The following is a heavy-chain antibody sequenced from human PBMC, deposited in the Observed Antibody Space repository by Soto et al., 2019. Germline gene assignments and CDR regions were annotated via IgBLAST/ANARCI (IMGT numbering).Heavy chain of an antibody. CDR2: IYTGGSP. CDR3: ARGQGGFGAFSLDY. D-gene: IGHD3-10*01. V-gene: IGHV4-4*07. J-gene: IGHJ4*02. CDR1: GGSSTTYY. Sequence: QVQLQESGPGLVKPSETLSLTCTVSGGSSTTYYWRWIRQPAGNGLEWIGRIYTGGSPNYNPSLRSRVTVSVDMSKNQCALELSSVTAADTAGCYCARGQGGFGAFSLDYWGQGPLVTVSS.